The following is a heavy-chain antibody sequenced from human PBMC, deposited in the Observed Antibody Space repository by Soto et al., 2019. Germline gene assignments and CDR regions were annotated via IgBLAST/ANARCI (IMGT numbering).Heavy chain of an antibody. Sequence: GASVNVSCKASGYTFTNYGISWVRQAPGQGLEWMGWISAYNGNTKYAQKFQGRVTMTTDTSTSTACMELRSLRSDDTAVYYCARGVGSGSYYNQYNWFDPWGQGTLVTVSS. CDR1: GYTFTNYG. D-gene: IGHD3-10*01. CDR3: ARGVGSGSYYNQYNWFDP. V-gene: IGHV1-18*01. J-gene: IGHJ5*02. CDR2: ISAYNGNT.